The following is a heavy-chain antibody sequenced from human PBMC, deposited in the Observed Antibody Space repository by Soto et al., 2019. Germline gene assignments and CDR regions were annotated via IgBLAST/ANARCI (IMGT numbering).Heavy chain of an antibody. J-gene: IGHJ5*01. CDR1: GFSLSNAKMG. V-gene: IGHV2-26*01. CDR2: IFSNDEK. Sequence: QVTLKESGPVLMKPTETLTLTCTVSGFSLSNAKMGVSWIRQPPGKALEWLAHIFSNDEKSYSTSLKSRLTVSKDTSKSQVVLTMTNMDPVDTATYYCARMYTGSFGRRFDSWGQGTLVTVSS. D-gene: IGHD6-13*01. CDR3: ARMYTGSFGRRFDS.